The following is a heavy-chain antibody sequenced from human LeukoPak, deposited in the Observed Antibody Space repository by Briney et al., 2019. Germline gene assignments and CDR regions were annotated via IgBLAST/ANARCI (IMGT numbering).Heavy chain of an antibody. CDR1: GFTFDDYG. V-gene: IGHV3-20*04. CDR2: LNWNGGST. D-gene: IGHD4-11*01. J-gene: IGHJ6*03. Sequence: GGSLRLSCAASGFTFDDYGMSWVRQAPGKGLEWVSGLNWNGGSTGYADSLKGRFTISRDNAKNSLYLQMNSLRAEDTAVYYCARYLTVRQYYMDVWGKGTTVTVSS. CDR3: ARYLTVRQYYMDV.